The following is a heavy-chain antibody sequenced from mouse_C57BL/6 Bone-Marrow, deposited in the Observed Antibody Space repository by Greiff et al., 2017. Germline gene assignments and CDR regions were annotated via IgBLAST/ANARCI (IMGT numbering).Heavy chain of an antibody. V-gene: IGHV1-81*01. Sequence: QVQLQQSGAELARPGASVKLSCKASGYTFTSYGISWVKQRTGQGLEWIGEIYPRSGNTYYNEKFKGKVTLTADKSSSTAYMELRSLTSEDSAVYFCAGGLRRWFAYWGQGTLVTVSA. CDR3: AGGLRRWFAY. J-gene: IGHJ3*01. D-gene: IGHD2-4*01. CDR2: IYPRSGNT. CDR1: GYTFTSYG.